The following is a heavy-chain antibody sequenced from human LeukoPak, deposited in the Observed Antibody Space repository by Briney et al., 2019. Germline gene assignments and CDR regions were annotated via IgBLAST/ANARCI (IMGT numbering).Heavy chain of an antibody. V-gene: IGHV4-59*01. D-gene: IGHD6-13*01. CDR1: GGSIISYG. CDR3: ARVYTNRWYTGSLNFDY. CDR2: IYYSGST. J-gene: IGHJ4*02. Sequence: SQTLSLTCTVSGGSIISYGWSWIRQPPGKGLEWIGYIYYSGSTNYNPSLKSRGTISVDTSKNQFSLKLSSVTAADTAVYYCARVYTNRWYTGSLNFDYWGQGTLVTVSS.